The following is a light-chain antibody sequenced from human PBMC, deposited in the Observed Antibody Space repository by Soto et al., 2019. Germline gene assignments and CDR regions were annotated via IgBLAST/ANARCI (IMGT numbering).Light chain of an antibody. V-gene: IGLV1-40*01. J-gene: IGLJ1*01. CDR2: GNS. CDR3: QSYDSSLSRV. Sequence: QSVLTQPPSVSGAPGQRVTISCTGSSSNIGAGYDVHWYQQLPGTAPKLLIYGNSNRPSGVPDRFSGSKPGTSASLAITGLQAEDEADYYCQSYDSSLSRVFGTGTKLTVL. CDR1: SSNIGAGYD.